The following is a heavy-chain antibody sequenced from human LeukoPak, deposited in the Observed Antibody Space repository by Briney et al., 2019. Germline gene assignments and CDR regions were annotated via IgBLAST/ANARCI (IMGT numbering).Heavy chain of an antibody. CDR2: TSDSGSST. J-gene: IGHJ6*02. CDR1: GFTFSNYA. D-gene: IGHD3-10*01. V-gene: IGHV3-23*01. CDR3: AKVPYSDYGSGRPPFMDV. Sequence: GGSLRLSCAASGFTFSNYAMSWARQPPGRGLEWVSTTSDSGSSTYYADSVKGRFTISRDNYRNTLYLQMDGLRAEDTAIYYCAKVPYSDYGSGRPPFMDVWGQGTTVAVSS.